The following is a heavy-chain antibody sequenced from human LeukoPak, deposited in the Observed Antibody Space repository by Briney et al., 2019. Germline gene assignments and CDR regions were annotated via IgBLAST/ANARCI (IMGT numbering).Heavy chain of an antibody. CDR1: GFTFSSYG. CDR3: AKDPYSSGWYSMDV. D-gene: IGHD6-19*01. CDR2: ISYDGSNK. J-gene: IGHJ6*04. Sequence: PGRSLRLSCAASGFTFSSYGMHWVRQAPGKRLEWVAVISYDGSNKYYADSVKGRFTISRDNSKNTLYLQMNSLRAEDTAVYYCAKDPYSSGWYSMDVWGKGTTVTVSS. V-gene: IGHV3-30*18.